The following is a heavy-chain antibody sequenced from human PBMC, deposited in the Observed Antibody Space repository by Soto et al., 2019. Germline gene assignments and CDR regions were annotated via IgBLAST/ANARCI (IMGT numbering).Heavy chain of an antibody. J-gene: IGHJ4*02. V-gene: IGHV1-69*13. Sequence: ASVKVSCKASGGTFSSYAISWVRQAPGQGLEWMGGIIPIFGTANYAQKFQGRVTITADESTSTAYMELSSLRSEDTAVYYCAARGPMIVLRDYWGQGTLVTVSS. D-gene: IGHD3-22*01. CDR1: GGTFSSYA. CDR3: AARGPMIVLRDY. CDR2: IIPIFGTA.